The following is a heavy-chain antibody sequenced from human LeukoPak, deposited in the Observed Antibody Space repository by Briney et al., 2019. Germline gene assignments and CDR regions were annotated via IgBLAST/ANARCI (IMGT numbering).Heavy chain of an antibody. CDR3: ARESYSRGNDDAFDI. Sequence: SETLSLTCTVSGYSIRSGYYWGWIRQPPGKGLEWIGSLDYSGSTYHNPSLKSRVTLSVDTSKNQFSLSLSSVTAADTAVYYCARESYSRGNDDAFDIWGQGTMVTVSS. D-gene: IGHD4-11*01. CDR1: GYSIRSGYY. J-gene: IGHJ3*02. V-gene: IGHV4-38-2*02. CDR2: LDYSGST.